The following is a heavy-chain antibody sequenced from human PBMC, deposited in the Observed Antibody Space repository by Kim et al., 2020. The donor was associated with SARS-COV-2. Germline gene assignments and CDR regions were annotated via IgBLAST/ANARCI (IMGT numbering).Heavy chain of an antibody. CDR3: ARVPNYANYVNWFDP. CDR2: ISGRGIT. J-gene: IGHJ5*02. Sequence: GSLRLSCAASGFRLSGYDMNWVRLAPGKGLEWVSAISGRGITYYADSVKGRLTISRDDPKNTLSLQMNSLRVEDTAVYYCARVPNYANYVNWFDPWGQGTLVTVSS. V-gene: IGHV3-23*01. D-gene: IGHD1-7*01. CDR1: GFRLSGYD.